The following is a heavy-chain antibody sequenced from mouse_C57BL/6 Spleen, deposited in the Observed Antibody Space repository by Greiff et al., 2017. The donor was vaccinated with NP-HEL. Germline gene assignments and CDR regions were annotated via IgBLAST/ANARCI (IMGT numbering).Heavy chain of an antibody. CDR2: INPSSGYT. J-gene: IGHJ2*01. D-gene: IGHD2-5*01. Sequence: VQLQQSGAELAKPGASVKLSCKASGYTFTSYWMHWVKQRPGQGLEWIGYINPSSGYTKYNQKFKDKATLTADKSSSTAYMQLSSLTYEDAAVYYCARESPESNYEGYFDYWGQGTTLTVSS. CDR3: ARESPESNYEGYFDY. CDR1: GYTFTSYW. V-gene: IGHV1-7*01.